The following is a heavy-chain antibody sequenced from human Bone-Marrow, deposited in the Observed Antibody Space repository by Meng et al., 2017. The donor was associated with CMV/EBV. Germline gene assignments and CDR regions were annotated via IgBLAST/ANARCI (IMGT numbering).Heavy chain of an antibody. CDR1: GGTFSSYA. CDR2: IIPILGIA. V-gene: IGHV1-69*10. Sequence: SVKVSCKASGGTFSSYAISWVRQAPGQGLEWMGGIIPILGIANYAQKFQGRVTITADKSTSTAYMELSSLRSEDTAVYYCARDGGSGNYYYYGMDVWGPGNTVTVSS. D-gene: IGHD3-10*01. J-gene: IGHJ6*02. CDR3: ARDGGSGNYYYYGMDV.